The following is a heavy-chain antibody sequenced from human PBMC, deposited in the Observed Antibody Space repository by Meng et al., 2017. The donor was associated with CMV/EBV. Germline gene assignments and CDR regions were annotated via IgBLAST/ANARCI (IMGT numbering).Heavy chain of an antibody. D-gene: IGHD5-18*01. Sequence: QTLSLTCAIPGDSVSSTSAAWNWIRQSPSRGLEWLGRTYYRSKWYNDYAVSVKSRITINPDTSKNQFSMQLNSVTPEDTAVYYCARNRPAMVYYYYGMDVWGQGTTVTVSS. CDR1: GDSVSSTSAA. CDR2: TYYRSKWYN. V-gene: IGHV6-1*01. J-gene: IGHJ6*02. CDR3: ARNRPAMVYYYYGMDV.